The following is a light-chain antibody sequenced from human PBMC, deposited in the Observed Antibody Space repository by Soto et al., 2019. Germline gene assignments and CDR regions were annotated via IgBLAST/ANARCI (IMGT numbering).Light chain of an antibody. Sequence: EIVLTQSPATLSLSPGERATLSCRASQSVGSFLAWYQQKSGQTPRLLIYDASTRATGIPARFSGSGSGTDFTLTISSLEPEEFAVYYCQHRSNWLGTFGPGTKVDIK. V-gene: IGKV3-11*01. CDR2: DAS. J-gene: IGKJ3*01. CDR1: QSVGSF. CDR3: QHRSNWLGT.